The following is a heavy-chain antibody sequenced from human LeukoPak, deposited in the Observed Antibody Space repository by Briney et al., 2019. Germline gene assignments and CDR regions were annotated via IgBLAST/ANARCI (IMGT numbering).Heavy chain of an antibody. V-gene: IGHV1-2*02. CDR3: ARTQSPRRYFDWLSNFDY. D-gene: IGHD3-9*01. CDR1: GYTFTGYY. CDR2: INPNSGGT. Sequence: ASVKVSCKASGYTFTGYYMHWVRQAPGQGLEWMGWINPNSGGTNYAQKFQGRVTMTRDTSISTAYMELSRLRSDDTAVYYCARTQSPRRYFDWLSNFDYWGQGTLVTVSS. J-gene: IGHJ4*02.